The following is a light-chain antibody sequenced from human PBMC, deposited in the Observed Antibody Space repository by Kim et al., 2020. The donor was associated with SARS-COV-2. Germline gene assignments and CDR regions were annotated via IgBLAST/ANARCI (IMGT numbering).Light chain of an antibody. CDR3: QQYYSTRRS. J-gene: IGKJ2*03. Sequence: RGRINRKSSQSVINRAKNKNDLAWYQQKPGQPPKVVIYWASTRDSGVPDRCRGSGYGTDFTLTISSLQAEDVAVYYCQQYYSTRRSFGQGTKLEI. V-gene: IGKV4-1*01. CDR2: WAS. CDR1: QSVINRAKNKND.